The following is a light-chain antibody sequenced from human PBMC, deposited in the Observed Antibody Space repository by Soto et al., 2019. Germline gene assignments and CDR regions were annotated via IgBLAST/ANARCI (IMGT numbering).Light chain of an antibody. CDR3: QQYNTYST. V-gene: IGKV1-5*01. CDR1: QSISRW. Sequence: EIQMTQSPSTLSASVGDRVTITCRASQSISRWLAWYQQKPGKAPKALIYDASTLRSGVPPRFSGGGSGTEFTLTISSLQPDDFATYYCQQYNTYSTFGQGTRLEIK. J-gene: IGKJ5*01. CDR2: DAS.